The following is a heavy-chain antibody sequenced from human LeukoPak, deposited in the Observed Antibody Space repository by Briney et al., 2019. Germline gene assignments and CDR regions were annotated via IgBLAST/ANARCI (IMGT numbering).Heavy chain of an antibody. Sequence: ASVKVSCKASGYTFTSYGISWVRQAPGQGLEWMGWISAYNGNTNYAQKLQGRVTMTRDMSTSTVYMELSSLRSEDTAVYYCARVNNGWHESNYYYYYMDVWGKGTTVTVSS. J-gene: IGHJ6*03. V-gene: IGHV1-18*01. CDR1: GYTFTSYG. CDR2: ISAYNGNT. D-gene: IGHD6-19*01. CDR3: ARVNNGWHESNYYYYYMDV.